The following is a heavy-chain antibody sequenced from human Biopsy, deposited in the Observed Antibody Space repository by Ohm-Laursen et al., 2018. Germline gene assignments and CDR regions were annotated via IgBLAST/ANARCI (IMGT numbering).Heavy chain of an antibody. Sequence: TLSLTCTVSSASINLYYWGWIRQSPGKGLEWIGYINHSGHTNYKPSLKRRVIISVDTSKNQFSLNLSSVTAADTAVYYCARRGSGGRSFDHWGQGTLVTVSS. D-gene: IGHD2-15*01. J-gene: IGHJ4*02. CDR1: SASINLYY. CDR3: ARRGSGGRSFDH. V-gene: IGHV4-59*08. CDR2: INHSGHT.